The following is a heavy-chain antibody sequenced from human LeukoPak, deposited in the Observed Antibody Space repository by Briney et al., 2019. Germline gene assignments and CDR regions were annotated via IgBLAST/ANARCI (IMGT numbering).Heavy chain of an antibody. J-gene: IGHJ5*02. D-gene: IGHD3-3*01. V-gene: IGHV1-2*02. Sequence: ASVKVSCKASGYTFTSYAISWVRQAPGQGLEWMGWINPNSGGTNYAQKFQGRVTMTRDTSISTAYMELSRLRSDDTAVYYCARANYDFWSGYPLNWFDPWGQGTLVTVSS. CDR1: GYTFTSYA. CDR3: ARANYDFWSGYPLNWFDP. CDR2: INPNSGGT.